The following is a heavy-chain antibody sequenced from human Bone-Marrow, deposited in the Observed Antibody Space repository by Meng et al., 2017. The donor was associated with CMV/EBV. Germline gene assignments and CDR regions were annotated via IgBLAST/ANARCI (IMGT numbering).Heavy chain of an antibody. CDR1: GFTFGTYW. Sequence: ETLSLTWTASGFTFGTYWMSWVRQAPGKGLEWVANIKQGGSQKYYADSAKGRFTISRDNAKNSLYLQMNSLRVEDTAVYYCARIGVGTASFYYYGMDVWGQGTTVTVSS. J-gene: IGHJ6*02. CDR3: ARIGVGTASFYYYGMDV. V-gene: IGHV3-7*01. CDR2: IKQGGSQK. D-gene: IGHD3-3*01.